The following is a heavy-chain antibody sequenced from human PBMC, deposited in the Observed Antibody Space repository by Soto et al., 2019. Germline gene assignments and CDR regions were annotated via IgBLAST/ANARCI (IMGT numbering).Heavy chain of an antibody. CDR3: ARGDIVVVPAAHDAFDI. J-gene: IGHJ3*02. CDR2: IYYSGST. Sequence: SETLSLTCTVSGGSIISGDHYWSWIRQPPVKGLEWMGCIYYSGSTYYNPSLKSRVTISVDTSKNQFSLKLSSVTAADTAVYYCARGDIVVVPAAHDAFDIWGQGTMVTVSS. D-gene: IGHD2-2*01. V-gene: IGHV4-30-4*01. CDR1: GGSIISGDHY.